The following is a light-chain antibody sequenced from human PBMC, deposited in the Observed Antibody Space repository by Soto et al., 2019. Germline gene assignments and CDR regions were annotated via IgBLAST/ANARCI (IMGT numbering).Light chain of an antibody. CDR2: GVS. V-gene: IGLV2-8*01. CDR3: SSYAGRNNPVL. Sequence: QSVLTQPPSASGSPGQSVTISCTGTSGDVGAYNSVSWYQQHPGKAPKLMIYGVSTRPSGVPDRFSGSKSGNTASLTVSGLQAEDEADYYCSSYAGRNNPVLFGGGTKLTVL. CDR1: SGDVGAYNS. J-gene: IGLJ2*01.